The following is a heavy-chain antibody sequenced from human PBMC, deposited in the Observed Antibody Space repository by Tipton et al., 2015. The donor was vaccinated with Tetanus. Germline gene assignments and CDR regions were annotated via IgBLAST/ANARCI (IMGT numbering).Heavy chain of an antibody. CDR2: ISGSGGST. J-gene: IGHJ6*02. CDR1: GFTFTSYA. Sequence: EASGFTFTSYAMSWVRQAPGKGLEWVSVISGSGGSTYYADSVKGRFTISRDNSKNTLYLQMNSLRAEDTAVYYCAKDHGPEITSVAATRYYYYGMDVWGQGTTVTVSS. V-gene: IGHV3-23*01. D-gene: IGHD2-15*01. CDR3: AKDHGPEITSVAATRYYYYGMDV.